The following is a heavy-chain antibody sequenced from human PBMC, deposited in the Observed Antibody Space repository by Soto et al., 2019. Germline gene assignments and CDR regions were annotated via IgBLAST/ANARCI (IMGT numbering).Heavy chain of an antibody. CDR2: IWYDGSNK. CDR3: ARDMSNILTGYYPYYYYYGMDV. V-gene: IGHV3-33*01. D-gene: IGHD3-9*01. CDR1: GFTFSSYG. Sequence: TGGSLRLSCAASGFTFSSYGMHWVRQAPGKGLEWVAVIWYDGSNKYYADSVKGRFTISRDNSKNTLYLQMNSLRAEDTAVYYCARDMSNILTGYYPYYYYYGMDVWGQGTTVTVSS. J-gene: IGHJ6*02.